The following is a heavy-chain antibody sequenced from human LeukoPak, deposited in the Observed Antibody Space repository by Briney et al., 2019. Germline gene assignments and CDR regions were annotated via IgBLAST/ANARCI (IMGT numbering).Heavy chain of an antibody. CDR1: GFSFNIYA. D-gene: IGHD6-19*01. CDR3: AKAHIGFKDRIAVAAVLDY. J-gene: IGHJ4*02. Sequence: GGSLRLSCVASGFSFNIYAMNWVRQAPGKGLEWISAISSSGGTAYYADSVKGRFTISRDNSKNTMYLQMSSLRAEDTAVYYCAKAHIGFKDRIAVAAVLDYWGQGSLVTVSS. V-gene: IGHV3-23*01. CDR2: ISSSGGTA.